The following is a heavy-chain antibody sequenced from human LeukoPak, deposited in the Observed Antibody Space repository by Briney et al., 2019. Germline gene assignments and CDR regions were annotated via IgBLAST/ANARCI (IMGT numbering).Heavy chain of an antibody. V-gene: IGHV4-34*01. D-gene: IGHD4-17*01. CDR2: INHSGST. CDR1: GGSISSYY. Sequence: SETLSLTCTVSGGSISSYYWSWIRQPPGKGLEWIGQINHSGSTNYNPSLKSRVTISVDTSKNQFSLKLSSVTAADTAVYYCARVHYGDYLYYYYYMDVWGKGTTVTVSS. CDR3: ARVHYGDYLYYYYYMDV. J-gene: IGHJ6*03.